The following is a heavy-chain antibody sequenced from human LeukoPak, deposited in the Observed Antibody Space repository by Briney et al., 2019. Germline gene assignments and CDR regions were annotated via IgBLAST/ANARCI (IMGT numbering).Heavy chain of an antibody. CDR1: GYTFTSYG. D-gene: IGHD3-3*01. V-gene: IGHV1-18*01. J-gene: IGHJ5*02. Sequence: GASVEVSCKASGYTFTSYGISWMRQAPGQGLEWMGWISAYNGNTNYAQKLQGRVTMTTDTSTSTAYMELRSLRSDDTAVYYCARDLAVGDFWSGYYRWFDPWGQGTLVTVSS. CDR3: ARDLAVGDFWSGYYRWFDP. CDR2: ISAYNGNT.